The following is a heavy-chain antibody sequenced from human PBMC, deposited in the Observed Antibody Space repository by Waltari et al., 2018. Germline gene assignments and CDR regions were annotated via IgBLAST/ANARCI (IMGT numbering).Heavy chain of an antibody. CDR2: CYKSGTT. J-gene: IGHJ4*02. Sequence: QLQLQESGPGLVKPSETLSLTCTVSRSSIRNNNYYWGWVRQPPGKGLEWIGSCYKSGTTYYNPSLKSRVTISVDTSNNQFSLKLNSVTAADTAVYYCVRGYPDIVATISDYWGQGTLVIVSS. CDR1: RSSIRNNNYY. V-gene: IGHV4-39*07. D-gene: IGHD5-12*01. CDR3: VRGYPDIVATISDY.